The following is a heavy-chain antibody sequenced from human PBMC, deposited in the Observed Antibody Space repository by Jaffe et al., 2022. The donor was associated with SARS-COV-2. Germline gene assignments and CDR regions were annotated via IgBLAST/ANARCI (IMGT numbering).Heavy chain of an antibody. D-gene: IGHD6-13*01. V-gene: IGHV4-39*01. Sequence: QLRLQESGPGLVKPSETLSLTCTVSGASISSSSYFWGWIRQPPGKGLEWIGSIFYSGSTYYSPSLKSRVTISLDTSKSRFSLKVNSVTAADTAVYYCASSSSWPTLVYYMDVWGKGTTVTVSS. J-gene: IGHJ6*03. CDR2: IFYSGST. CDR1: GASISSSSYF. CDR3: ASSSSWPTLVYYMDV.